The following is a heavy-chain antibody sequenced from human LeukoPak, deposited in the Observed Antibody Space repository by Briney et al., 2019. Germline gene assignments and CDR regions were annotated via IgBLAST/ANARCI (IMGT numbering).Heavy chain of an antibody. CDR3: ARDARYCSSTSCYRWFDP. CDR2: IYTSGST. V-gene: IGHV4-61*02. CDR1: GGSISSGGYY. J-gene: IGHJ5*02. D-gene: IGHD2-2*01. Sequence: KTSETLSLTCTVSGGSISSGGYYWSWIRQPAGKGLEWIGRIYTSGSTNYNPSLKSRVTTSVDTSKNQFSLKLSSVTAADTAVYYCARDARYCSSTSCYRWFDPWGQGTLVTVSS.